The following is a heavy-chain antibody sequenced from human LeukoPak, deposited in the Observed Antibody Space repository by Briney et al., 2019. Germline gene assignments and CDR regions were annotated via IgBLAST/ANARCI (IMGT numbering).Heavy chain of an antibody. CDR3: ARVPKSGSSHD. V-gene: IGHV1-2*02. CDR2: INPNSGGT. Sequence: APVKVSCKASGYSFTAYYMHWVRQAPGQGLEWMGWINPNSGGTNYAQNFQGRVTMTRDTSISTAYMELSRLRSDDTAVYYCARVPKSGSSHDWGQGTLVTVSS. D-gene: IGHD1-26*01. J-gene: IGHJ4*02. CDR1: GYSFTAYY.